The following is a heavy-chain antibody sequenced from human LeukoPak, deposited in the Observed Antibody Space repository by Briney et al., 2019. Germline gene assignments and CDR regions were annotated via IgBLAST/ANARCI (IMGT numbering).Heavy chain of an antibody. D-gene: IGHD6-13*01. CDR2: MNPNSGNT. CDR3: ASLSYSSSGYDYYGMDV. Sequence: GASVKVSCKASGYTFTSYDINWVRQATGQGLEWMGWMNPNSGNTGYAQKFQGRVTMTRNTSISTAYMELSSLRSEDTAVYYCASLSYSSSGYDYYGMDVWGQGTTVTVSS. V-gene: IGHV1-8*01. J-gene: IGHJ6*02. CDR1: GYTFTSYD.